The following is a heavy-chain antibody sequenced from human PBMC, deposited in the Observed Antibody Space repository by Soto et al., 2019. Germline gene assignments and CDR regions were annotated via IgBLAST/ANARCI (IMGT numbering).Heavy chain of an antibody. J-gene: IGHJ4*02. CDR1: GGSISSYY. V-gene: IGHV4-4*07. CDR3: ARAGDRYSYGSNFDY. CDR2: IYTSGST. Sequence: SETLSLTCTVSGGSISSYYWSWIRQPAGKGLEWIGRIYTSGSTNYNPSLKSRVTMSVDTSKNQFSLKLSSVTAADTAVYYCARAGDRYSYGSNFDYWGQGTLVTVSS. D-gene: IGHD5-18*01.